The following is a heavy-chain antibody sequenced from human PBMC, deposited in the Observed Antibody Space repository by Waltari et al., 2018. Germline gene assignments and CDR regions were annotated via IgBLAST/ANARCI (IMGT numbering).Heavy chain of an antibody. J-gene: IGHJ6*02. Sequence: QVQLVQSGAEVKKPGASVKVSCKASGYTFTGYYMHWVRQAPGQGLEWMGWINPNSGGTNYAQKFQGRVTMTRDTSISTAYMELSRLRSDDMAVYYCARDGITMVRGVITARNYYYGMDVWGQGTTVTVSS. CDR2: INPNSGGT. V-gene: IGHV1-2*02. D-gene: IGHD3-10*01. CDR3: ARDGITMVRGVITARNYYYGMDV. CDR1: GYTFTGYY.